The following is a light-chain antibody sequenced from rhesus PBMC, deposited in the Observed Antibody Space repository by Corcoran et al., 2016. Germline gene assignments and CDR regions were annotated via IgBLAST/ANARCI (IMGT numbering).Light chain of an antibody. V-gene: IGKV2-78*01. J-gene: IGKJ4*01. CDR2: LGS. CDR1: QSLLHSYGYTY. Sequence: DIVMTQTPLSLPVTPGEPASISCRSSQSLLHSYGYTYLDWYLPKPGQSPQLLFYLGSKRASGVPVRFCGSGSGTDFTLKIRRVEAEDVGVYYCMHGTQLPLTIGGGTKVEIK. CDR3: MHGTQLPLT.